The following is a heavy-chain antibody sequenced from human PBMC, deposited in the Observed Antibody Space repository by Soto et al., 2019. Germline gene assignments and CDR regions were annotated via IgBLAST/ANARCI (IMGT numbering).Heavy chain of an antibody. Sequence: GGSLRLSCAASGFTFSGSPISWVRQAPGKGLEWMANIKQDGSEKYYVDSVKGRFTISRDNAKNSLYLLMNSLRAEDTAVYYCAKNNRYCSSTNCFVFDFWGQGTLVTVSS. J-gene: IGHJ4*02. CDR3: AKNNRYCSSTNCFVFDF. V-gene: IGHV3-7*01. CDR2: IKQDGSEK. CDR1: GFTFSGSP. D-gene: IGHD2-2*01.